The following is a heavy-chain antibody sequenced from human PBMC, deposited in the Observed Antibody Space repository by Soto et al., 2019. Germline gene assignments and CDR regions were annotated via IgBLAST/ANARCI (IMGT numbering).Heavy chain of an antibody. J-gene: IGHJ4*02. CDR1: GGSIHSYY. V-gene: IGHV4-39*01. CDR2: IYYSGST. Sequence: SETLSLTCTVSGGSIHSYYWGWIRQPPGKGLEWIGIIYYSGSTYYNPSLKSRVTISVDTSKSQFSLNLNSVTAADTAVYYCARGYDILTGPLDYWGPGTLVTVSS. D-gene: IGHD3-9*01. CDR3: ARGYDILTGPLDY.